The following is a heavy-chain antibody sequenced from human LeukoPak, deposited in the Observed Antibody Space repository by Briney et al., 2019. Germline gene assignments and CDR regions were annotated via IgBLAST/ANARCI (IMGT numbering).Heavy chain of an antibody. J-gene: IGHJ4*02. D-gene: IGHD6-19*01. CDR2: ISGSGEST. Sequence: GGSLRLSCAASGFTVSNNYMTWVRQAPGKGLEWVSHISGSGESTYYADSVKGRFTISRDNSKSTLYLQMDSLRAEDTAVYYCAKSHQWLAFYDHWGQGTLVTVSS. CDR1: GFTVSNNY. V-gene: IGHV3-23*01. CDR3: AKSHQWLAFYDH.